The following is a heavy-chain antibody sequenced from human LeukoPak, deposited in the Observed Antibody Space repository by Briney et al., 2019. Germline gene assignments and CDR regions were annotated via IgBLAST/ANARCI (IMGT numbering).Heavy chain of an antibody. CDR1: GFTFSSYA. V-gene: IGHV3-30-3*01. Sequence: GGSLRLSCAASGFTFSSYAMHWVRQAPGKGLEWVAVISYDGSNKYYADSVKGRFTISRDNSKNTLYLQMNSLRAEDTAVYYCARGGYCSSTGCYRSLDAFDIWGQGTMVTVSS. D-gene: IGHD2-2*02. CDR2: ISYDGSNK. J-gene: IGHJ3*02. CDR3: ARGGYCSSTGCYRSLDAFDI.